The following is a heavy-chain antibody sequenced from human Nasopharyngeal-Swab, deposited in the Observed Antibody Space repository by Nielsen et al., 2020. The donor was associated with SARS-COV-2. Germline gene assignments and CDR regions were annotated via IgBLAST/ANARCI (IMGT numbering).Heavy chain of an antibody. CDR2: IKQDGSEK. V-gene: IGHV3-7*01. Sequence: GGSLRLSCAASGFTFSSYWMSWVRQAPGKGLEWVANIKQDGSEKYYVDSVKGRFTISRDNAKNSLYPQMNSLRAEDTAVYYCARGGGLDIVVVPADYYYYMDVWGKGTTVTVSS. CDR1: GFTFSSYW. J-gene: IGHJ6*03. D-gene: IGHD2-2*01. CDR3: ARGGGLDIVVVPADYYYYMDV.